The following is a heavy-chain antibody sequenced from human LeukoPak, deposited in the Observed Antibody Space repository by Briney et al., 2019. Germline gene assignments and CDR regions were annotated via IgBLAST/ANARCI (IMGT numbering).Heavy chain of an antibody. Sequence: SVKVSCKASGGTFSSYAISWVRQAPGQGLEWMGRIIPILGIANYAQKFQGRVTITADKSTSTAYMELSSLRSDDTAVYYCARDSSLYSSGTHDAFDIWGQGTMATVSS. CDR3: ARDSSLYSSGTHDAFDI. V-gene: IGHV1-69*04. J-gene: IGHJ3*02. CDR1: GGTFSSYA. D-gene: IGHD3-16*02. CDR2: IIPILGIA.